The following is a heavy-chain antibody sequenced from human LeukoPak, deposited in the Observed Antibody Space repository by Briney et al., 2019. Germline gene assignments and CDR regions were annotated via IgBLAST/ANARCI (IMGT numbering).Heavy chain of an antibody. CDR1: GGSISSSSYY. D-gene: IGHD5-18*01. J-gene: IGHJ4*02. Sequence: SETLSLTCTVSGGSISSSSYYWGWIRQPPGKGLEWIGSIYYSGSTYYNPSLKSRVTISVDTSKNQFSLKLSSVTAADTAVYYCARHSGYGHRFDYWGQGTLVTVSS. V-gene: IGHV4-39*01. CDR3: ARHSGYGHRFDY. CDR2: IYYSGST.